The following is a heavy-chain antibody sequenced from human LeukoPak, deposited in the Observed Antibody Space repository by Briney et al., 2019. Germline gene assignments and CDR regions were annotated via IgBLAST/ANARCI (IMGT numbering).Heavy chain of an antibody. CDR3: AWSYNWSDDFDY. Sequence: SETLSLTCAVSIDSLSSYYWSWVRQPPGKGLEWVGYILYSGSTNYYPSLKSRVTISVNTSKNQLSLKLNSVTAADTAVYYCAWSYNWSDDFDYWGPGGLVTVSS. CDR1: IDSLSSYY. V-gene: IGHV4-59*01. J-gene: IGHJ4*02. D-gene: IGHD1-1*01. CDR2: ILYSGST.